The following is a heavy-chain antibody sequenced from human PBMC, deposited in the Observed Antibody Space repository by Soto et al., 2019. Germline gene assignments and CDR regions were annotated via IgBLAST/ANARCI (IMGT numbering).Heavy chain of an antibody. D-gene: IGHD3-22*01. CDR3: ATRVGDYYDSSGSIDY. Sequence: SETLSLTCTVSGGSISSGGYYWSWIRQHPGKGLEWIGYIYYSGSTYYNPSLKSRVTISVDTSKNQFSLKLSSVTAADTAVYYCATRVGDYYDSSGSIDYWGQGTPVTVSS. J-gene: IGHJ4*02. CDR2: IYYSGST. V-gene: IGHV4-31*03. CDR1: GGSISSGGYY.